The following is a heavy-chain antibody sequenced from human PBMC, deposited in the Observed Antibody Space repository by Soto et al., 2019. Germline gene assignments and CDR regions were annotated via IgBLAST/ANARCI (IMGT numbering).Heavy chain of an antibody. CDR1: GFTFSSYG. J-gene: IGHJ6*02. CDR3: ARDRSVNWNVPYSYYATDV. V-gene: IGHV3-33*01. D-gene: IGHD1-1*01. CDR2: IWYDGSNK. Sequence: GGSLRLSCAASGFTFSSYGMHWVRQAPGKGLEWVAVIWYDGSNKYYADSVKGRFTISRDNSKNTLYLQMNSLRAEDTAVYYCARDRSVNWNVPYSYYATDVWGPGTTVTVSS.